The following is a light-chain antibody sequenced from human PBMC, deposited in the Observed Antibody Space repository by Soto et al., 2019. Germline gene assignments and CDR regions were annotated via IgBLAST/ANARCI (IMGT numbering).Light chain of an antibody. CDR3: TSFAPGRIYV. CDR1: SSDIGAYDY. Sequence: QYVLTQPVSVSGSAGHSITISCSGTSSDIGAYDYVSWYQQHPGRAPKLIIYEVSHRFSGLSYRFSGSKSGNTASLTISGLQAEDEGEYYCTSFAPGRIYVFGSGTKVTVL. CDR2: EVS. V-gene: IGLV2-14*03. J-gene: IGLJ1*01.